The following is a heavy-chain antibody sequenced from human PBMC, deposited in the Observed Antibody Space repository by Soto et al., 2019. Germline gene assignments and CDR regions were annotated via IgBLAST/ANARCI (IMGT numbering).Heavy chain of an antibody. Sequence: SLRLSCAASGFTFSTFALHWVRQVPGEGLEWVALISHDGRIEKYADSVKGRFTISRGNSKNTLYMQMDSLRLEDTGVYYCARDGLPDDFRSGGYWFDPWGQGTQVTVSS. V-gene: IGHV3-30-3*01. CDR2: ISHDGRIE. CDR1: GFTFSTFA. CDR3: ARDGLPDDFRSGGYWFDP. D-gene: IGHD3-3*01. J-gene: IGHJ5*02.